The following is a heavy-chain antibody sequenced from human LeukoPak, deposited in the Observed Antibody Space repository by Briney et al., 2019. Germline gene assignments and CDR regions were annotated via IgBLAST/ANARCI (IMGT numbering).Heavy chain of an antibody. D-gene: IGHD3-3*02. J-gene: IGHJ5*02. CDR2: ISSSSSTI. Sequence: PGGSLRLSCAASGFPFYHYEMTSVRQAPGKGLERVSYISSSSSTIYYADSVKGRFTISRDSAKISLYLQMNSLRAEDTAVYYCARTRGISNWFDPWGQGNLVTVSS. CDR1: GFPFYHYE. CDR3: ARTRGISNWFDP. V-gene: IGHV3-48*01.